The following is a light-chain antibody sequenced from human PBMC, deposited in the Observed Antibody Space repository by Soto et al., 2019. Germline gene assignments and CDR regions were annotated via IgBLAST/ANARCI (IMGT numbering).Light chain of an antibody. CDR1: GNDVGAYNY. J-gene: IGLJ1*01. CDR2: GVV. Sequence: QALLTQPRAVAGFPGPSVTISCPGTGNDVGAYNYVSWYQQHPGTPPKLLIYGVVRWPSGVPDRFSGSKSGNTASLTISGLQAEDDDYYCCSSYVGGYTSLFGTGPKVTVL. CDR3: SSYVGGYTSL. V-gene: IGLV2-11*01.